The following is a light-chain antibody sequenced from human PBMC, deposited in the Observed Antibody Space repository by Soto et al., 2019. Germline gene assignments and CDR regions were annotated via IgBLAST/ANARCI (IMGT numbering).Light chain of an antibody. V-gene: IGKV3-11*01. J-gene: IGKJ2*01. Sequence: EIVLTQSPATLPLSPGESATLSCRASQRVSAYLAWYQQKPGQAPRLLIYDASSMATGIPARFSGSGSVTEFTLTMHGLEPDDFAVYYCHQRSGWPPVYSFGQGTKVEIK. CDR1: QRVSAY. CDR2: DAS. CDR3: HQRSGWPPVYS.